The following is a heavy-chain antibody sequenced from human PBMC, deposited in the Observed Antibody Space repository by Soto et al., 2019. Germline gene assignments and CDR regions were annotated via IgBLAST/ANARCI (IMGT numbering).Heavy chain of an antibody. D-gene: IGHD3-22*01. J-gene: IGHJ4*02. V-gene: IGHV3-30-3*01. CDR3: AGDFGRGGYYFDY. CDR2: ISYDGSNK. CDR1: GFTFSSYA. Sequence: QVQLVESGGGVVQPGRSLRLSCAASGFTFSSYAMHWVRQAPGKGLEWVAVISYDGSNKYYADSVKGRFTISRDNSKNTLYLQMSSLRAEDTAVYYSAGDFGRGGYYFDYWGQGALVTVSS.